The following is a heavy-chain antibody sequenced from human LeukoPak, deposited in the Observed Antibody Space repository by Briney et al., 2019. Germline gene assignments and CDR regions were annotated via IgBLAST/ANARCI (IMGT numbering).Heavy chain of an antibody. Sequence: GGCLRLSCAASGFTFSSYGMHWVRQAPGKGLEWMAVISYDGSNKYYADSVKGRFTISRDNSKNTLYLQMNSPRSEDTAVYYCATVHPAVDTAMVIEVNWFDPWGQGTLVTVSS. V-gene: IGHV3-30*03. J-gene: IGHJ5*02. CDR1: GFTFSSYG. D-gene: IGHD5-18*01. CDR3: ATVHPAVDTAMVIEVNWFDP. CDR2: ISYDGSNK.